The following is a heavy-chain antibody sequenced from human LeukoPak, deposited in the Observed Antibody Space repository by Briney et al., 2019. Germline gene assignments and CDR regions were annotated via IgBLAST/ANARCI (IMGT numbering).Heavy chain of an antibody. D-gene: IGHD2-15*01. CDR3: ARAEVVVAATTFDY. V-gene: IGHV3-33*08. Sequence: PGGALGIPRGAPGFTLRYHALHWGRQGPGKGVGGGAVIWYDGSNKYYADSVKGRFTISRDNSKNTLYLQMNSLRAEDTAVYYCARAEVVVAATTFDYWGQGTLVTVSS. CDR1: GFTLRYHA. J-gene: IGHJ4*02. CDR2: IWYDGSNK.